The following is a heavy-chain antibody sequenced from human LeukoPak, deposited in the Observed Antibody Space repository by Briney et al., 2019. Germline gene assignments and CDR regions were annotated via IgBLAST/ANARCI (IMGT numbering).Heavy chain of an antibody. CDR2: ISGSGGST. D-gene: IGHD1-26*01. J-gene: IGHJ6*03. CDR1: GFTFSSYA. V-gene: IGHV3-23*01. Sequence: PGGSLRLSCAASGFTFSSYAVSWVRQAPGKGLEWVSAISGSGGSTYYADSVKGRFTISRDNSKNTLYLQMNSLRAEDTAVYYCARRGGSQDYYYYYMDVWGKGTTVTVSS. CDR3: ARRGGSQDYYYYYMDV.